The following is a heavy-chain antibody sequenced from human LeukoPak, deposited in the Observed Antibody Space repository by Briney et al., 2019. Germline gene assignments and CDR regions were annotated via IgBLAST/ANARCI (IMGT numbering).Heavy chain of an antibody. J-gene: IGHJ6*02. Sequence: PSETLSLTCTVSGGSVSSGSYYWSWIRQPPGKGLEWIGYIYYSGSTNYNPSLKSRVTISVDTSKNQFSLKLSSVTAADTAVYYCARESGSYYGYGMDVWGQGTTVTVSS. V-gene: IGHV4-61*01. CDR1: GGSVSSGSYY. CDR2: IYYSGST. D-gene: IGHD1-26*01. CDR3: ARESGSYYGYGMDV.